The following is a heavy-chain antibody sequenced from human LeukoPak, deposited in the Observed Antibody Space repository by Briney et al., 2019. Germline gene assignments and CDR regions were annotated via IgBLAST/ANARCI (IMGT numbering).Heavy chain of an antibody. CDR3: ARDGGYNWNDVAFDI. D-gene: IGHD1-1*01. CDR1: GYTFTSYA. V-gene: IGHV1-3*01. CDR2: INAGNGNT. J-gene: IGHJ3*02. Sequence: GASVKVSCKASGYTFTSYAMHWVRQAPGQRLEWMGWINAGNGNTKYSQKFQGRVTITRDTSASTAYMVLSSLRSEDTAVYYCARDGGYNWNDVAFDIWGQGTMVTVSS.